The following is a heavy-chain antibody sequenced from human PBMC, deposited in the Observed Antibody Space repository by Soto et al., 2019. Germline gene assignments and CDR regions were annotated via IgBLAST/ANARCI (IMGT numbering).Heavy chain of an antibody. Sequence: GGSLRLSCAASGFTFSSYGMHWVRQAPGKGLEWVAVISYDGSNKYYADSVKGRFTISRDNSKNTLYLQMNSLRAEDTAVYYCAKSESWLLQIGYYYYGMDVWGQGTTVTVSS. CDR2: ISYDGSNK. CDR1: GFTFSSYG. V-gene: IGHV3-30*18. CDR3: AKSESWLLQIGYYYYGMDV. J-gene: IGHJ6*02. D-gene: IGHD3-22*01.